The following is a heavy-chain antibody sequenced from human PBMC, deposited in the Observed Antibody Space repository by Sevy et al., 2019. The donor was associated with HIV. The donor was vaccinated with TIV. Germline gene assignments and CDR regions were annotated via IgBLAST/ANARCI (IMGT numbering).Heavy chain of an antibody. CDR1: GFTFSSYA. D-gene: IGHD3-22*01. Sequence: GGSLRLSCAASGFTFSSYAMSWVRQAPGQGLEWVSAISGSGGSTYYADSVKGRFTISRDNSKNTLYLQMNSLRAEDTAVYYCARVRYYDSRGAFDIWGQGTMVTVSS. CDR3: ARVRYYDSRGAFDI. J-gene: IGHJ3*02. V-gene: IGHV3-23*01. CDR2: ISGSGGST.